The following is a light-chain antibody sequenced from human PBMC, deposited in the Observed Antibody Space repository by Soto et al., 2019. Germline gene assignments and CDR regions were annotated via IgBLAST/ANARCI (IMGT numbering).Light chain of an antibody. V-gene: IGKV1-39*01. CDR2: AAS. CDR1: QTISSY. Sequence: DLQMTQSPSSLSASVGDRVTITCRASQTISSYLNWYQQSPGKAPKLLIYAASSLQSGVPSRFSGSGSGTDFTLTISSLQPEDFATYYCQQSSNLPYTFGQGTKLEIK. J-gene: IGKJ2*01. CDR3: QQSSNLPYT.